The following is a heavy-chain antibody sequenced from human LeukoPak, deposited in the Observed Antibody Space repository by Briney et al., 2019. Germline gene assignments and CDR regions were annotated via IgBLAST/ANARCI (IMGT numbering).Heavy chain of an antibody. Sequence: PSETLSLTCAVSGYSISSGYYWGWLRQPPGKGLEWIGSIYHSGSTYYNPSLKSRVTISVDTSKNQFSLKLSSVTAADTAVYYCARQGLYYYDSSGPDAFDIWGQGTMVTVSS. CDR2: IYHSGST. CDR1: GYSISSGYY. V-gene: IGHV4-38-2*01. J-gene: IGHJ3*02. CDR3: ARQGLYYYDSSGPDAFDI. D-gene: IGHD3-22*01.